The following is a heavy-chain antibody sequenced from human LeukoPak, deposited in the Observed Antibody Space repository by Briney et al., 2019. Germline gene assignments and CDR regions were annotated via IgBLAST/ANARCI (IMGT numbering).Heavy chain of an antibody. V-gene: IGHV1-8*02. CDR3: AKSMGYTYNWFDP. J-gene: IGHJ5*02. CDR2: MNPNSGNT. D-gene: IGHD3-16*02. CDR1: GYTFTSYG. Sequence: ASVKVSCKASGYTFTSYGISWVRQAPGQGLECMGWMNPNSGNTGYAQKFQGRGTMTRNTSISTDYMELSSLSSEDTAVYYCAKSMGYTYNWFDPWGQGTLVPVSS.